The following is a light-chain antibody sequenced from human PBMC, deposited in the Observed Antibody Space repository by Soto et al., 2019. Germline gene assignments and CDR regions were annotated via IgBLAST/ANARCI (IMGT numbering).Light chain of an antibody. J-gene: IGKJ4*01. V-gene: IGKV3-15*01. CDR3: QQYQNWLT. CDR1: QTIRNN. CDR2: DGS. Sequence: EIVMTQSPATLSVSPGERAILSCRASQTIRNNLAWYQQKPGQSPRLLIYDGSTRATGIPTRFSGSGSGTEFTLIISSLQSEDFAVYYCQQYQNWLTFGGGTEVEIK.